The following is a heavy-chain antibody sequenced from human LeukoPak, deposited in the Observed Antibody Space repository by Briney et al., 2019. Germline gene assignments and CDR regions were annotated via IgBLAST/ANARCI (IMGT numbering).Heavy chain of an antibody. J-gene: IGHJ5*02. D-gene: IGHD1-20*01. CDR3: ARDRITGTTRGPWFDP. CDR2: IYTSGST. Sequence: SETLPLTCTVSGGSISSGSYYWSWIRQPAGKGLEWIGRIYTSGSTNYNPSLKSRVTISVDTSKNQFSLKLSSVTAADTAVYYCARDRITGTTRGPWFDPWGQGTLVTVSS. V-gene: IGHV4-61*02. CDR1: GGSISSGSYY.